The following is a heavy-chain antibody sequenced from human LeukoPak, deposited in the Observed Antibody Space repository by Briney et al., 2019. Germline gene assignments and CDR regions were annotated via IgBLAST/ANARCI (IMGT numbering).Heavy chain of an antibody. CDR1: GGSISSGDYY. CDR3: ARHISWYFDL. Sequence: SETLSLTCTVSGGSISSGDYYRSWIRQPPGKGLEWIGSIYYSGSTYYNPSLKSRVTISVDTSKNQFSLKLSSVTAADTAVYYCARHISWYFDLWGRGTLVTVSS. CDR2: IYYSGST. D-gene: IGHD3-3*02. V-gene: IGHV4-39*01. J-gene: IGHJ2*01.